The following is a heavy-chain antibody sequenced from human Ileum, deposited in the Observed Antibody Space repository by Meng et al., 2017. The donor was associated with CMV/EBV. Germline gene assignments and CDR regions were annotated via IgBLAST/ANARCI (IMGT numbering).Heavy chain of an antibody. CDR3: ILYCASSSCYIPSFDY. Sequence: GESLKISCTASGFTLGDYSMNWVRQAPGKGLEWVGLIRNKPNGGTTESAASVKGRFTISRDDSTNIAYLQMNSLKTADTAVYYCILYCASSSCYIPSFDYWGQGTLVTVSS. CDR1: GFTLGDYS. CDR2: IRNKPNGGTT. V-gene: IGHV3-49*04. J-gene: IGHJ4*02. D-gene: IGHD2-2*02.